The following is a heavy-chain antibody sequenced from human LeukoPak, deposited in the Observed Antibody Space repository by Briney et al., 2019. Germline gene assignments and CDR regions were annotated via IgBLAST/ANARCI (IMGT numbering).Heavy chain of an antibody. Sequence: PGGSLRLSCAASGFTVSSNYMGWVRQAPGKGLEWVSVIYSGGSTYYADSVKGRFTISRDNSKNTLYLQMNSLRAEDTAVYYCASQTYYYDSSGYFTRSYYFDYWGQGTLVTVSS. J-gene: IGHJ4*02. CDR3: ASQTYYYDSSGYFTRSYYFDY. V-gene: IGHV3-53*01. D-gene: IGHD3-22*01. CDR1: GFTVSSNY. CDR2: IYSGGST.